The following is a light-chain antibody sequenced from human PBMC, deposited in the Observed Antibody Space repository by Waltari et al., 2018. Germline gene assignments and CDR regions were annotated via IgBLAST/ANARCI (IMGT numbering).Light chain of an antibody. J-gene: IGLJ3*02. CDR3: QAWDSGTV. CDR1: DLATNY. CDR2: QNN. Sequence: SRELTQPPSASVSPGQTASIPCSGDDLATNYAHWYQQKPGRSPVLVIHQNNKRPSGIPDRFSGSKSGKTATLTISGTQAMDEADYYCQAWDSGTVFGGGTKLTVL. V-gene: IGLV3-1*01.